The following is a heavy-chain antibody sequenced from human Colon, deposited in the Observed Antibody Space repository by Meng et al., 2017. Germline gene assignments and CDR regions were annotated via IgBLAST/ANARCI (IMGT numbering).Heavy chain of an antibody. CDR3: TTEIQNVAVTAIEPRDAFGF. J-gene: IGHJ3*01. CDR2: IKSKSEGGTT. V-gene: IGHV3-15*01. D-gene: IGHD2-21*02. Sequence: GGSLRLSCAASGFTFRKAWMSLVRQAPGKGLEWVGHIKSKSEGGTTDYAAPVKGRFTISRDDSKNTLYVQMNSLKTEDTTVYYCTTEIQNVAVTAIEPRDAFGFWGQGTTVTVSS. CDR1: GFTFRKAW.